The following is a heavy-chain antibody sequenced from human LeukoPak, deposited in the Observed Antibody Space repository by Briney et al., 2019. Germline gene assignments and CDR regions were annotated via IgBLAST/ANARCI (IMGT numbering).Heavy chain of an antibody. Sequence: PETLSLTCTVSGDSVSSGYNYWSWIRQPPGKGLERIGHIYYTGSTNYNPSLKSRVTVSVDTSKNQFSLKLNSVTAADTAVYYCARGPLRGWFDPWGQGTLVTVSS. CDR3: ARGPLRGWFDP. V-gene: IGHV4-61*01. CDR1: GDSVSSGYNY. J-gene: IGHJ5*02. CDR2: IYYTGST.